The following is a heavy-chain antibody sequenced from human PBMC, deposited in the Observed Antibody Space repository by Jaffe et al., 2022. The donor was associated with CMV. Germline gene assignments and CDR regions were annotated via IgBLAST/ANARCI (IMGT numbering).Heavy chain of an antibody. J-gene: IGHJ6*03. CDR3: ARTGHESVGSGHHHYYYYYYMDV. CDR1: GFTFSSYE. Sequence: EVQLVESGGGLVQPGGSLRLSCAASGFTFSSYEMNWVRQAPGKGLEWVSYISSSGSTIYYADSVKGRFTISRDNAKNSLYLQMNSLRAEDTAVYYCARTGHESVGSGHHHYYYYYYMDVWGKGTTVTVSS. V-gene: IGHV3-48*03. D-gene: IGHD2-15*01. CDR2: ISSSGSTI.